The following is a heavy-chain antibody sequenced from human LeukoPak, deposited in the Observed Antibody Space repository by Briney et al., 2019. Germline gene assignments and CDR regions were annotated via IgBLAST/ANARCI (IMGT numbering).Heavy chain of an antibody. D-gene: IGHD5-12*01. Sequence: PGGSLRLSCAASGFTFSSYGMHWVRQAPGKGLEWVAVISYDGSNKYYADSVKGRFTISRDNSKNTLYLQMNSLRAEDTAVYYCAKDGPLYSGYEWGYYYYYMDVWGKGTTVTVSS. V-gene: IGHV3-30*18. CDR3: AKDGPLYSGYEWGYYYYYMDV. CDR1: GFTFSSYG. J-gene: IGHJ6*03. CDR2: ISYDGSNK.